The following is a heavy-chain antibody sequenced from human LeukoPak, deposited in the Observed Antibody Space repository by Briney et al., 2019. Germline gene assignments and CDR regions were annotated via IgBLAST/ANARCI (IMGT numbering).Heavy chain of an antibody. CDR3: ARDNSKMSDNAFDI. Sequence: ASVKVSCKASGYTFTDYHMHWVRQAPGQGLEWMGWINPISGGTHFAQNLQGRLTMTRDTSTSTAYMELSSLRSDDTAVYYCARDNSKMSDNAFDIWGQGTMVFVSS. CDR1: GYTFTDYH. D-gene: IGHD1-20*01. J-gene: IGHJ3*02. V-gene: IGHV1-2*02. CDR2: INPISGGT.